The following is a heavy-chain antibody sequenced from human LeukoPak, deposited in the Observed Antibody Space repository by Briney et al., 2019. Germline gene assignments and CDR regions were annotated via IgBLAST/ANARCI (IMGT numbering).Heavy chain of an antibody. CDR3: ARGDITMIVIDY. V-gene: IGHV3-23*01. J-gene: IGHJ4*02. CDR2: ISASGGTT. D-gene: IGHD3-22*01. Sequence: GRSLRLSCAASGFSFSTYDMSWVRQTPGKGLEWVSTISASGGTTYYADSVKGRFTISRDNSKNTLYLQMNSLRAEDTAVYYCARGDITMIVIDYWGQGTLVTVSS. CDR1: GFSFSTYD.